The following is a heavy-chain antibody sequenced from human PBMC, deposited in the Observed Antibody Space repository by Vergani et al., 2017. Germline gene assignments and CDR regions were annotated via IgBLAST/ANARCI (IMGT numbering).Heavy chain of an antibody. CDR3: ARDNWGTPSY. Sequence: EVQLLESGGGLVQPGGSLRLSCAASGFTFSSYAMSWVRQVPGKGLEWVSGISGSGGNTYYSNSVKGRFTISRDNSKNTLYLQMNSLRADDTAVYYCARDNWGTPSYWGQGTLVTVSS. CDR1: GFTFSSYA. V-gene: IGHV3-23*01. D-gene: IGHD3-16*01. J-gene: IGHJ4*02. CDR2: ISGSGGNT.